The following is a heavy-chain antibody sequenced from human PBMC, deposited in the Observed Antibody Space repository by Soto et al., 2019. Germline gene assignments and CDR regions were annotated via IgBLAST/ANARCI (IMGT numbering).Heavy chain of an antibody. CDR1: GVSISAYY. V-gene: IGHV4-59*08. CDR3: ARRGTRYCSSASCYDGAFDI. D-gene: IGHD2-2*01. Sequence: SETLSLTCTISGVSISAYYWGWIRQPPGKGLEWIGYIHPGWGANYNPSLKSRVTISLDTSRTQISLELGSMTAADAALYYCARRGTRYCSSASCYDGAFDIWGQGTMVIVSS. J-gene: IGHJ3*02. CDR2: IHPGWGA.